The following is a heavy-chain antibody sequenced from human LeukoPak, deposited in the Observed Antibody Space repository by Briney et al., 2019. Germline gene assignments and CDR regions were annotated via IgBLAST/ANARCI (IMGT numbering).Heavy chain of an antibody. CDR3: AKDSMVRLFDY. CDR2: ISGSAGST. J-gene: IGHJ4*02. CDR1: GFTFSSYA. V-gene: IGHV3-23*01. D-gene: IGHD3-10*01. Sequence: PGGSLRLSCAASGFTFSSYAMSWVRQAPGKGLEWVSGISGSAGSTVYADSVQGRFTISRDNSKDTLYLQMNSLRAEDTAVYYCAKDSMVRLFDYWGQGTLVTVSS.